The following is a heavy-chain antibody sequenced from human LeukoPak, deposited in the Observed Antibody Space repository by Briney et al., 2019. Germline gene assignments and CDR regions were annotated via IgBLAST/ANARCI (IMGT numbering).Heavy chain of an antibody. J-gene: IGHJ4*02. Sequence: GGSLRLSCAASGFSFDDYAMHWVRQAPGKGLEWVSLISGDGSRTFYADSVKGRFTISRDNSKNTLYLQMNSLRAEDTAVYYCAKEDCSSTSCWYFDYWGQGTLVTVSS. V-gene: IGHV3-43*02. CDR1: GFSFDDYA. CDR2: ISGDGSRT. CDR3: AKEDCSSTSCWYFDY. D-gene: IGHD2-2*01.